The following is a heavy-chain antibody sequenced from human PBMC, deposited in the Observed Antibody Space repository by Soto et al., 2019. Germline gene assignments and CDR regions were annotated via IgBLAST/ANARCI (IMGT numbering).Heavy chain of an antibody. J-gene: IGHJ2*01. V-gene: IGHV3-23*01. Sequence: QPGGSLRLSCAASGFTFSSFAMSWVRQAPGKGLEWVSVISDSGDSTYYADSVKGRFTVSRDNSKNTLYLQMNSLRAEDSAVYNCAKEPVGPDWYFDLWGRGTLVTVSS. CDR3: AKEPVGPDWYFDL. CDR2: ISDSGDST. CDR1: GFTFSSFA.